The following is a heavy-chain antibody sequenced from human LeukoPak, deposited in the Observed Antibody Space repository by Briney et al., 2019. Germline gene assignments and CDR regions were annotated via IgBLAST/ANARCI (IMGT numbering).Heavy chain of an antibody. V-gene: IGHV3-74*01. D-gene: IGHD4-11*01. Sequence: GGSLRLSCAASGFTFSSYWMHWVRHAPGKGLVWVSRINSDGSSTSYADSVKGRFTISRDNAKNTLYLQMNSLRAEDTAVYYCARTLQYRSYYYGMDVWGQGTTVTVSS. CDR2: INSDGSST. J-gene: IGHJ6*02. CDR1: GFTFSSYW. CDR3: ARTLQYRSYYYGMDV.